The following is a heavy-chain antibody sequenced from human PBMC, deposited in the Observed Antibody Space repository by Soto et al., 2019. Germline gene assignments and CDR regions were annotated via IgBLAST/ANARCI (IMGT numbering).Heavy chain of an antibody. J-gene: IGHJ4*02. D-gene: IGHD6-19*01. CDR1: GYTFTSYA. CDR3: ARDYVGYSSGWYERGY. V-gene: IGHV1-3*01. CDR2: INAGNGNT. Sequence: ASVKVSCKASGYTFTSYAMHWVRQAPGQRLEWMGWINAGNGNTKYSQKFQGRVTITRDTSASTAYMELSSLRSEDTAVYYCARDYVGYSSGWYERGYWGQGTLVTVSS.